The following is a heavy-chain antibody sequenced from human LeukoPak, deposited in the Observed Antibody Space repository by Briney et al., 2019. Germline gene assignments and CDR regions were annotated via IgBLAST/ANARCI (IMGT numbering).Heavy chain of an antibody. CDR3: ASLLVAGVASVDY. D-gene: IGHD6-19*01. V-gene: IGHV3-23*01. Sequence: GGSLRLSCAVSGFTLNEHAVSWVRQAPGKGLEWVSAIIDVGDTYYADSVKGRFTISRDNAKNSMFLQMNSLRAEDTAVYYCASLLVAGVASVDYWGQGTLVTVSS. CDR1: GFTLNEHA. CDR2: IIDVGDT. J-gene: IGHJ4*02.